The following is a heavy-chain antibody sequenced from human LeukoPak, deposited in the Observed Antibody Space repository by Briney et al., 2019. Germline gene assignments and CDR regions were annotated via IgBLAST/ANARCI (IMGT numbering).Heavy chain of an antibody. CDR1: GFTVSSNY. CDR3: ARVEIYRDFWSGSLGYFDY. J-gene: IGHJ4*02. D-gene: IGHD3-3*01. Sequence: HSGGSLRLSCAASGFTVSSNYRRWVRQAPGKGLEWVSGIYSGGSTYYADYEKGRFTISRDNSKNTLYLQMNSLRADDTAVYYCARVEIYRDFWSGSLGYFDYWGQGTLVTVSS. CDR2: IYSGGST. V-gene: IGHV3-66*02.